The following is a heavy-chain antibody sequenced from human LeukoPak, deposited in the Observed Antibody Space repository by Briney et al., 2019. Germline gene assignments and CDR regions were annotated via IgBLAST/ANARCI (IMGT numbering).Heavy chain of an antibody. CDR2: ISYDGSIN. Sequence: GRSLRLSCAASGISFSNYGMHWVRQAPGKGLEWVAVISYDGSINFYSASVKGRFTISRDNSKNTLYLQMNSLRADDTALYFCARDRRYCSGGSCYFDYFFDYWGQGTLVTVSS. J-gene: IGHJ4*02. D-gene: IGHD2-15*01. CDR3: ARDRRYCSGGSCYFDYFFDY. CDR1: GISFSNYG. V-gene: IGHV3-30*19.